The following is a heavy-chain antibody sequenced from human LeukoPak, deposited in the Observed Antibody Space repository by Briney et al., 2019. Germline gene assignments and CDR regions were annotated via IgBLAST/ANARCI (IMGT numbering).Heavy chain of an antibody. CDR1: GYTFTSYA. J-gene: IGHJ4*02. V-gene: IGHV7-4-1*02. Sequence: GASVKVSCKASGYTFTSYAMNWVRQAPGQGLEWMGWINTNTGNPTYAQGFTGRFVFSLDTSVSTAYLQISSLKAEDTAVYYCARDLTEQWLASGDYWGQGTLVTVSS. D-gene: IGHD6-19*01. CDR2: INTNTGNP. CDR3: ARDLTEQWLASGDY.